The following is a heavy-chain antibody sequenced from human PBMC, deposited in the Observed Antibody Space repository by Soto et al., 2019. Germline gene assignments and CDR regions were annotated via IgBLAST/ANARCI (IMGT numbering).Heavy chain of an antibody. CDR2: INSDGSST. D-gene: IGHD2-2*02. CDR3: ARGGYCSSPSCYMAYYYYGMDV. CDR1: GFTFSSYC. Sequence: GGSLRLSCTASGFTFSSYCMHWVRQAPGKGLVWVSRINSDGSSTSYADSVKGRFTISRDNAKNTLYLQMNSLRAEDTAVYYCARGGYCSSPSCYMAYYYYGMDVWGQGTTVTVSS. V-gene: IGHV3-74*01. J-gene: IGHJ6*02.